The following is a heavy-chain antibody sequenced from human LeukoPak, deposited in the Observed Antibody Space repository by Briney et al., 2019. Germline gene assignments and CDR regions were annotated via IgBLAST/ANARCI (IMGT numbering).Heavy chain of an antibody. CDR1: ARSISSSSYD. CDR2: IYYSGSS. J-gene: IGHJ4*02. D-gene: IGHD5-12*01. Sequence: SQTLSLTCTLAARSISSSSYDWGWSRQPPGKGLDWMVSIYYSGSSYYNPSLKSRVTISVDTSKNQFSLKLSSVTAADTAVYYCARPQDSGYGHFDYWGQGTLVTVSS. V-gene: IGHV4-39*01. CDR3: ARPQDSGYGHFDY.